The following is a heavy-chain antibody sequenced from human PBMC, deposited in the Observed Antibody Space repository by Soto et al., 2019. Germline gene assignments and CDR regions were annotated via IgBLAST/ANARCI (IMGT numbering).Heavy chain of an antibody. Sequence: QVQLVESGGGVVQPGRSLRLSCVASGFTFSNYAMHWVRQAPGKGLEWVAVISYDGSNKYYADSVKGRFTISRDNYKNTLYLQMNSLRADDTAVYYCAREDRDIVVVPATILPDYWGQGTLVTVSS. D-gene: IGHD2-2*02. J-gene: IGHJ4*02. CDR3: AREDRDIVVVPATILPDY. CDR2: ISYDGSNK. CDR1: GFTFSNYA. V-gene: IGHV3-30-3*01.